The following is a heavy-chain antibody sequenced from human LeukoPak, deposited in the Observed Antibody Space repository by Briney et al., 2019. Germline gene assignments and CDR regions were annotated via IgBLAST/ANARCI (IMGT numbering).Heavy chain of an antibody. V-gene: IGHV3-48*02. CDR1: GFTFSTSG. D-gene: IGHD2-2*01. CDR3: ARGYCSSTDCHLARHFEY. CDR2: ITSATVTL. Sequence: PGGSLRLSCAASGFTFSTSGVGWVRQAPGKGLEWLSYITSATVTLYMDAVKGRVTISRDNAKNSLYLQMNGLREEDTAVYYCARGYCSSTDCHLARHFEYWGQGTRVTVSS. J-gene: IGHJ4*02.